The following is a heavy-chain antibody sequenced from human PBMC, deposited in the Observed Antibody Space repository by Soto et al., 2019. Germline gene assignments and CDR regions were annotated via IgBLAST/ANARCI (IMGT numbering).Heavy chain of an antibody. D-gene: IGHD3-22*01. CDR2: IWYDGSHE. V-gene: IGHV3-33*01. CDR3: ARDRYSYDSRAYQGVDWYFDL. J-gene: IGHJ2*01. Sequence: GGSLRLSCAASGFIFSNYGMHWVRQAPGKGLEWVAVIWYDGSHESYADSVKGRFTISRDNSKNTLFLQTNSLRAEDTAVYYCARDRYSYDSRAYQGVDWYFDLWGRGTLVTVSS. CDR1: GFIFSNYG.